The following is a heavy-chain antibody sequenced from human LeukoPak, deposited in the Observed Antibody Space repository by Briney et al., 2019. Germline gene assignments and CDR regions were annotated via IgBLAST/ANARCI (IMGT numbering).Heavy chain of an antibody. CDR2: IRSKANSYAT. V-gene: IGHV3-73*01. CDR1: GFTFSGSA. Sequence: GGSLRLSCAASGFTFSGSAMHWVRQASGKGLEWVGRIRSKANSYATAYAASVKGRFTISRDDSNNTAYLQMNSLKTEDTAVYYCTRGEDDYVWGSYRLNYFDYWGQGTLVTVSS. CDR3: TRGEDDYVWGSYRLNYFDY. D-gene: IGHD3-16*02. J-gene: IGHJ4*02.